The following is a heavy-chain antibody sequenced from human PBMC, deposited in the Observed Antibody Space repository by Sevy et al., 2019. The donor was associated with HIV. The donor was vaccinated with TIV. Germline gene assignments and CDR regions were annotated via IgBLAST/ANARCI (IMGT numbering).Heavy chain of an antibody. CDR3: AKDRDIVIVLGATALRQ. Sequence: GGSLRLSCAASGFTFSTYGMHWVRQAPGKGLEWVAVISYDGRHKYYADSVKGRFTISRDNSKNTQDLQMNSLRAEDTAVYYCAKDRDIVIVLGATALRQWGQGTLVTVSS. V-gene: IGHV3-30*18. J-gene: IGHJ1*01. CDR1: GFTFSTYG. D-gene: IGHD2-15*01. CDR2: ISYDGRHK.